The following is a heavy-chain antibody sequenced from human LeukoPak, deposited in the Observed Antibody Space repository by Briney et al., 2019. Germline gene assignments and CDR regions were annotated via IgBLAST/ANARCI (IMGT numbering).Heavy chain of an antibody. CDR1: GGSFIGYY. Sequence: SETLSLTCAVYGGSFIGYYWSWIRQPPGKGLEWIGEINHSGSTNYNPSLKSRVTISVDTSKNQFSLKLSSVTAADTAVYYCARVGRIGSGYYYYSNMDVWGKGTTVTVSS. CDR2: INHSGST. J-gene: IGHJ6*03. D-gene: IGHD1-26*01. CDR3: ARVGRIGSGYYYYSNMDV. V-gene: IGHV4-34*01.